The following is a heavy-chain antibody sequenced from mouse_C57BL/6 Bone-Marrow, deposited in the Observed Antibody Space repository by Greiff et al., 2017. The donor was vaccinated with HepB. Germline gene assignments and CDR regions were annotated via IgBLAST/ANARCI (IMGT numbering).Heavy chain of an antibody. CDR1: GYTFTTYP. D-gene: IGHD1-1*01. CDR2: FHPYNDDT. CDR3: ARRITTVPLFAY. Sequence: VKLMESGAELVKPGASVKMSCKASGYTFTTYPIEWMKQNHGKSLEWIGNFHPYNDDTKYNEKFKGKATLTVEKSSSTVYLELSRLTSDDSAVYYCARRITTVPLFAYWGQGTLVTVSA. V-gene: IGHV1-47*01. J-gene: IGHJ3*01.